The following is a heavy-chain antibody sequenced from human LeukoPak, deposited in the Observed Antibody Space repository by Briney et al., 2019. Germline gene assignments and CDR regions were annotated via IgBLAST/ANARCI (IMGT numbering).Heavy chain of an antibody. CDR3: ARNNGMDV. CDR1: GFALSSHW. Sequence: GGSLRLSCAASGFALSSHWMTWVRQVQGRGPEWVANVNRDGSETYYLDSVKGRFTISKDNAKNSLYLQMNSLRAEDTALYHCARNNGMDVWGQGTTVIVSS. J-gene: IGHJ6*02. V-gene: IGHV3-7*03. CDR2: VNRDGSET.